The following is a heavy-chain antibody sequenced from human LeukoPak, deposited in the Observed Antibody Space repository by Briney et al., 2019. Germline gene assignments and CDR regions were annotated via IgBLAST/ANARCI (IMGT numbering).Heavy chain of an antibody. J-gene: IGHJ4*02. CDR1: GYSIGSGYY. CDR2: IYHSGST. CDR3: ARSYRDGYNFLDY. D-gene: IGHD5-24*01. Sequence: SETLSLTCAVSGYSIGSGYYWGWIRQPPGKGLEWIGSIYHSGSTYYNPSLKSRVTISVDTSKNQFSLKLSSVTAADTAVYYCARSYRDGYNFLDYWGQGTLVTVSS. V-gene: IGHV4-38-2*01.